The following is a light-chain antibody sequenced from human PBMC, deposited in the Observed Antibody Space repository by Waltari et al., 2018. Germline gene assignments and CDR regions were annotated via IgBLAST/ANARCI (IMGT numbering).Light chain of an antibody. V-gene: IGLV1-40*01. CDR3: QSFDRSLSAVL. CDR1: RSTLGAASD. Sequence: QSVLTQPPSVSGAPGQNVTISSTGSRSTLGAASDLHWYQQPPQRAPKLRIYNNNNRPSGVPDRFSGSKSGSSASLAITGLQAQDEAVYYCQSFDRSLSAVLFGGGTKLTVL. J-gene: IGLJ2*01. CDR2: NNN.